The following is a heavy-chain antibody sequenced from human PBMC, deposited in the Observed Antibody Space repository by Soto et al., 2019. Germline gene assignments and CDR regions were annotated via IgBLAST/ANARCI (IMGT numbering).Heavy chain of an antibody. CDR2: ISGDRGTT. CDR3: ARDTWSVDYYYYYYGMDV. D-gene: IGHD6-19*01. CDR1: GFAFGTYS. V-gene: IGHV3-48*02. Sequence: GGSLSLSCAASGFAFGTYSMNWVRQAPGKGLEWVSYISGDRGTTHYADSVKGRFTISRDNAKNSLYLQMNSLRDEDTAVYYCARDTWSVDYYYYYYGMDVWGQGTTVTVSS. J-gene: IGHJ6*02.